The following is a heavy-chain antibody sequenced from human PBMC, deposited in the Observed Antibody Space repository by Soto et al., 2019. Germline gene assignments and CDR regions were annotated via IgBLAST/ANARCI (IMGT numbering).Heavy chain of an antibody. CDR2: ITAGGGTT. Sequence: EVQLLESGGGLVKPGGSLRLSCSASGFTFGNYAMRWVRQAPGKGLEWVSGITAGGGTTDYADSVKGRFTISRDNSKNTLYLQMSSLRVEDTAVYYCAKAHLVYGSTWFFFDSWGQGSLVTVSS. CDR3: AKAHLVYGSTWFFFDS. D-gene: IGHD2-2*01. V-gene: IGHV3-23*01. J-gene: IGHJ4*02. CDR1: GFTFGNYA.